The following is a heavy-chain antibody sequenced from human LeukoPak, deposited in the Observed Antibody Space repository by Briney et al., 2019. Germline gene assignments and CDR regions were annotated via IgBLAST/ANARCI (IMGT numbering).Heavy chain of an antibody. CDR1: GYTFTGYY. J-gene: IGHJ6*02. CDR2: INPNSGGT. CDR3: ARLSMVAASNYYYYGMDV. D-gene: IGHD2-15*01. Sequence: ASVKVSCKASGYTFTGYYMHWVRQAPGQGLEWMGWINPNSGGTNYAQKFQGRVTMTRDTSISTAYMELGRLRSDDTAVYYCARLSMVAASNYYYYGMDVWGQGTTVTVSS. V-gene: IGHV1-2*02.